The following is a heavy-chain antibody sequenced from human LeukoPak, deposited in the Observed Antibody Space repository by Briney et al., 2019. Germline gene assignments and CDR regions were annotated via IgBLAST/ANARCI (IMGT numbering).Heavy chain of an antibody. J-gene: IGHJ4*02. Sequence: PSETLSLTCTVSGDSISSYYWSWIRQPPGKGLEWIGYLYYSGSTNYNPSLKSRVTISIDTSKNQFSLKLSSVTAADTAVYYCARGIAAADIGFWGQGTLVTVSS. CDR2: LYYSGST. V-gene: IGHV4-59*08. D-gene: IGHD6-13*01. CDR3: ARGIAAADIGF. CDR1: GDSISSYY.